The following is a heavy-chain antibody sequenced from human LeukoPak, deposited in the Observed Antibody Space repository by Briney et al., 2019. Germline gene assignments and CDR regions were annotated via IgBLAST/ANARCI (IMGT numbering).Heavy chain of an antibody. D-gene: IGHD3-9*01. V-gene: IGHV3-7*01. CDR3: ARVYDILTGPFDY. Sequence: GGSLRLSCAASGFTFSSYWMSWVRQAPGKGLEWVANIKQDGSEKYYVDSVKGRFTISRDNAKNSLYLQMNSLRAEDTAVYYCARVYDILTGPFDYWGQGTLVTVSS. CDR1: GFTFSSYW. J-gene: IGHJ4*02. CDR2: IKQDGSEK.